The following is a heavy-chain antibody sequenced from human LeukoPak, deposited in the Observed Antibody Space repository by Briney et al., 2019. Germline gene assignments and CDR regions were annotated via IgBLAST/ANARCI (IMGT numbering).Heavy chain of an antibody. CDR3: ARGLDIVVVPAATPDYYYMDV. V-gene: IGHV3-7*01. D-gene: IGHD2-2*03. Sequence: GGSLRLSCAASGFTFSSYWMSWVRQAPGKGLEWVANIKQDGSEKYYVDPVKGRFTISRDNAKNSLYLQMNSLRAEDTAVYYCARGLDIVVVPAATPDYYYMDVWGKGTTVTVSS. CDR1: GFTFSSYW. J-gene: IGHJ6*03. CDR2: IKQDGSEK.